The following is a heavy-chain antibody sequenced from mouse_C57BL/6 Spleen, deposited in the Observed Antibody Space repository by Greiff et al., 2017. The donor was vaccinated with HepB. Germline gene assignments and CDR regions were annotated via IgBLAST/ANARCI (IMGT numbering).Heavy chain of an antibody. Sequence: VQLQQSGAELVKPGASVKLSCKASGYTFTSYWMQWVKQRPGQGLEWIGEIDPSDSYTNYNQKFKGKATLTVDTSSSTAYMQLSSLTSEDSAVYYCARARYYAMDYWGQGTSVTVSS. V-gene: IGHV1-50*01. CDR3: ARARYYAMDY. CDR1: GYTFTSYW. CDR2: IDPSDSYT. J-gene: IGHJ4*01.